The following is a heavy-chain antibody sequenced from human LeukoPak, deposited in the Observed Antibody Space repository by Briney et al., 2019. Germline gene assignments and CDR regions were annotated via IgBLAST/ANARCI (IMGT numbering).Heavy chain of an antibody. V-gene: IGHV3-64D*06. CDR2: IGPNGAST. CDR1: GFAFSNHF. D-gene: IGHD5-24*01. J-gene: IGHJ6*02. Sequence: GGSLRLSCSTSGFAFSNHFMHWVRQAPGKGLEYVSSIGPNGASTLYADSVKGRFTISRDYSKNTLYLQLSSLRIEDTAVYYCVRDNYGMDVWGQGTTVTVSS. CDR3: VRDNYGMDV.